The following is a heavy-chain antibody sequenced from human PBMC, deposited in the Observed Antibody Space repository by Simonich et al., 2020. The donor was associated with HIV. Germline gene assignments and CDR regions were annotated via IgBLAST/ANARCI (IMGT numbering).Heavy chain of an antibody. CDR2: FDPEVGET. CDR1: GHSLTDLS. Sequence: QVQLFQSGAEVKKPGASVKVSCKVSGHSLTDLSMHWVRKTPGKRLEWMGGFDPEVGETIYAQKFQDRVTMTEETSTDTAYMELSSLRFEDTALYYCATWEVKDDVLTGFSYWFFDLWGRGTLVTVSS. V-gene: IGHV1-24*01. J-gene: IGHJ2*01. CDR3: ATWEVKDDVLTGFSYWFFDL. D-gene: IGHD3-9*01.